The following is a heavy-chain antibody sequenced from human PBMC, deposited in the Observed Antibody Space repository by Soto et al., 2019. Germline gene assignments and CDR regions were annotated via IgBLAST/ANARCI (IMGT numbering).Heavy chain of an antibody. CDR1: GGTFSSYA. Sequence: QVQLVQSGAEVKKPGSSVKVSCKASGGTFSSYAISWVRQAPGQGLEWMGGIIPIFGTANYAQKFQGRVTITADKSTNKTYMELSSLRSEDTAVYYCARVGEGYCSGGSCPVFDYWGQGTLVTVSS. V-gene: IGHV1-69*06. CDR2: IIPIFGTA. D-gene: IGHD2-15*01. CDR3: ARVGEGYCSGGSCPVFDY. J-gene: IGHJ4*02.